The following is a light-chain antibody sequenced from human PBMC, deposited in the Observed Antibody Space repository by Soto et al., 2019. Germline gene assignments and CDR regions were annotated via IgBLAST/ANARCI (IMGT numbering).Light chain of an antibody. V-gene: IGKV3-20*01. CDR2: GAS. Sequence: EIVLTQAPGTLSFSPGDIATLSFRASQTVSNNYLAWCQQKPGQAPRVIMYGASRRATGIPDRFSGGGSGTDFTLTISRLEPEDFAVYFCQQYAGPPTTFGQGTRLEIK. CDR1: QTVSNNY. CDR3: QQYAGPPTT. J-gene: IGKJ5*01.